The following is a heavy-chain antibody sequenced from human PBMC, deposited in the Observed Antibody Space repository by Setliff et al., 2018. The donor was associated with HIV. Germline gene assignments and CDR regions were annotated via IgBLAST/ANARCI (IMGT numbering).Heavy chain of an antibody. Sequence: SETLSLTCSLSGGSISSYHWNWIRQPPGKGLEWIGYIYYSGSTNYNPSLKSRVTMSVDTSKNQFSLKLSSVTAADTAVYYCARDHIVATIRDYYYGMDVWVPETLLVTVSS. CDR3: ARDHIVATIRDYYYGMDV. D-gene: IGHD5-12*01. J-gene: IGHJ6*02. CDR2: IYYSGST. V-gene: IGHV4-59*01. CDR1: GGSISSYH.